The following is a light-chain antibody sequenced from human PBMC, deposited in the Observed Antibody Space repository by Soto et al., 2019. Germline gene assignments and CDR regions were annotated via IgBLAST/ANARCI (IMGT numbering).Light chain of an antibody. J-gene: IGKJ5*01. V-gene: IGKV3-15*01. CDR2: GAS. CDR1: QSISSN. CDR3: QQYNNWPPSIT. Sequence: EIVMTQSPATLSVSPGEGATLSCRASQSISSNVAWYQQKPGQAPRLLIYGASTRATGIPASFRGSGSGTEFTLTISSLQSEDFAVYYCQQYNNWPPSITFGQGTRLDIK.